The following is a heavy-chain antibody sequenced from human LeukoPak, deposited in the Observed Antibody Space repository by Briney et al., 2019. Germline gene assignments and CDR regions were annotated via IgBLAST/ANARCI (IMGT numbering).Heavy chain of an antibody. CDR2: ISYDGSNK. CDR3: ARDLAVVGGDAFDI. CDR1: GFTFSSYS. V-gene: IGHV3-30*03. J-gene: IGHJ3*02. D-gene: IGHD3-22*01. Sequence: GGSLRLSCAASGFTFSSYSVNWVRQAPGKGLEWVAVISYDGSNKYYADSVKGRFTISRDNSKNTLYLQMNSLRAEDTAVYYCARDLAVVGGDAFDIWGQGTMVTVSS.